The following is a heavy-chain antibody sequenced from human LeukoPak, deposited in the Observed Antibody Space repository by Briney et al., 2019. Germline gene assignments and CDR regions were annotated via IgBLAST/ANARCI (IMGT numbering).Heavy chain of an antibody. CDR2: IYYSGST. V-gene: IGHV4-39*01. D-gene: IGHD6-19*01. Sequence: SETLSLTCTVSGGSVSSGSYYWGWIRQPPGKGLEWIGSIYYSGSTYYNPSLKSRVTISVDTSKNQFSLKLSSVTAADTAVYYCARGNSIAVAAQIDYWGQGTLVTVSS. J-gene: IGHJ4*02. CDR1: GGSVSSGSYY. CDR3: ARGNSIAVAAQIDY.